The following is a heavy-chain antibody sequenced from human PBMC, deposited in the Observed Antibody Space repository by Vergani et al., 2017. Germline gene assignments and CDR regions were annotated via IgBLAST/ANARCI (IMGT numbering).Heavy chain of an antibody. CDR2: IWYDGSNK. V-gene: IGHV3-33*01. Sequence: QVQLVQSGAEVKKPGSSVKVSCKASGGTFSSYGMHWVRQAPGKGLEWVAVIWYDGSNKYYADSVKGRFTISRDNSKNTLYLQMNSLRAEDTAVYYCARGGHIVVVTAMDFDYWGQGTLVTVSS. D-gene: IGHD2-21*02. CDR1: GGTFSSYG. J-gene: IGHJ4*02. CDR3: ARGGHIVVVTAMDFDY.